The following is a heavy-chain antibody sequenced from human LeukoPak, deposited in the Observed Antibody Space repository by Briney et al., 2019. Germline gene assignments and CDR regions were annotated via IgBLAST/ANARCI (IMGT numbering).Heavy chain of an antibody. CDR2: ISYDGSNK. J-gene: IGHJ4*02. V-gene: IGHV3-30-3*01. D-gene: IGHD4-23*01. CDR3: ARDRDGGFDY. CDR1: GFTFSSYA. Sequence: PGGSLRLSCAASGFTFSSYAMHWVRQAPGKGLEWVAVISYDGSNKYYADSVKGRFTISRDNSKNTLYLQMNSLRAGDTAVYYCARDRDGGFDYWGQGTLVTVSS.